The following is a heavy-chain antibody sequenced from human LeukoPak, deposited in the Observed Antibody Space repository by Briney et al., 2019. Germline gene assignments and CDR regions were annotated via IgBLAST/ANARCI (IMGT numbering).Heavy chain of an antibody. D-gene: IGHD3-22*01. V-gene: IGHV4-34*01. CDR2: INHSGST. CDR1: GGSFSGYY. Sequence: SETLSLTCAVYGGSFSGYYWSWIRQPPGKGLEWMGEINHSGSTNYNPSLKSRVTISVDTSKNQFSLKLSSVTAADTAVYYCARVTMIGVVITTVSAFDIWGQGTMVTVSS. CDR3: ARVTMIGVVITTVSAFDI. J-gene: IGHJ3*02.